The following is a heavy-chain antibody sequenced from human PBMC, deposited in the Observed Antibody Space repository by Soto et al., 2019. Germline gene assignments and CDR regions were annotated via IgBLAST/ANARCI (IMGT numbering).Heavy chain of an antibody. D-gene: IGHD4-4*01. CDR2: INPGDGST. CDR3: DREEMPTVNNYYYYMDV. V-gene: IGHV1-46*03. Sequence: QVQLVQSGAEVRKPGASVKVSCKAAGYIFTSYYIHWVRRAPGQGLEWMGVINPGDGSTIYAEKFQGRVTMTRDTSTSTVYMEVSSLRSEDTAVYYCDREEMPTVNNYYYYMDVWGKGTTVTVSS. J-gene: IGHJ6*03. CDR1: GYIFTSYY.